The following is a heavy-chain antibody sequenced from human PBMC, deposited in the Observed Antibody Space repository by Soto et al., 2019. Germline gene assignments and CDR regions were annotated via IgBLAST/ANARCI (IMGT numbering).Heavy chain of an antibody. J-gene: IGHJ4*02. V-gene: IGHV3-23*01. CDR2: ISASGGST. D-gene: IGHD6-6*01. Sequence: GGSLRLSCAASGFTFSSYAMSWVRQAPGKGLEWVSSISASGGSTYYADSVKGRFTISRDNSKNMLYLQMNSLRAEDTAVYYCAKLYGSSFLNDYWGQGTLVTVSS. CDR3: AKLYGSSFLNDY. CDR1: GFTFSSYA.